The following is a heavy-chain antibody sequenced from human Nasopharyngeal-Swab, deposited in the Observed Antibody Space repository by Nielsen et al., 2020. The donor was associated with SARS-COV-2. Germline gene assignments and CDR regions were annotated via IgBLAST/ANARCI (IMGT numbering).Heavy chain of an antibody. CDR2: ISYDGSNE. CDR3: AKDVHGDYGGIDY. V-gene: IGHV3-30*18. CDR1: GFTFSSSG. J-gene: IGHJ4*02. Sequence: GESLKISCAASGFTFSSSGMDWVRQAPGKGLEWVAVISYDGSNEYYGDSVKGRFTISRDTSKNTLYLQMNSMIVDETAVYYCAKDVHGDYGGIDYWGQGILVTVSS. D-gene: IGHD4-17*01.